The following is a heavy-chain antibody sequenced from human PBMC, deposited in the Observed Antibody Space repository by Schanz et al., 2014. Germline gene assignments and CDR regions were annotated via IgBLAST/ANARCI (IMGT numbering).Heavy chain of an antibody. D-gene: IGHD2-21*01. Sequence: LVESGGGVVQPGRSLRLSCAASGFTFSSYGMHWVRQVPGKGLEWVSTISGGGGGYRPYADSVKGRFTISRDNSINTLSLQMNSLSADDTAVYYCAKGQGAVINNWYFDLWGRGTLVTVSS. CDR1: GFTFSSYG. J-gene: IGHJ2*01. V-gene: IGHV3-NL1*01. CDR2: ISGGGGGYR. CDR3: AKGQGAVINNWYFDL.